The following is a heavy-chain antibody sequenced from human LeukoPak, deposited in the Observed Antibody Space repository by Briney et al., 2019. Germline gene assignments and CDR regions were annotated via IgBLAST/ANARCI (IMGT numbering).Heavy chain of an antibody. V-gene: IGHV4-34*01. CDR1: GGSFSGYY. J-gene: IGHJ6*02. CDR2: INHSGST. CDR3: ARAMAVAAPGSYYYYYGMDV. Sequence: SETLSLTCAVYGGSFSGYYWSWIRQPPGKGLEWIGEINHSGSTNYNPSLKSRVTISVDTSKNQFSLKLSSVTAADTAVYYCARAMAVAAPGSYYYYYGMDVWGQGTTVTVSS. D-gene: IGHD6-19*01.